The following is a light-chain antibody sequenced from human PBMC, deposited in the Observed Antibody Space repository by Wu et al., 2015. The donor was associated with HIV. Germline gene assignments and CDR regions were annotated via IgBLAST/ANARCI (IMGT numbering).Light chain of an antibody. CDR1: HDISNY. Sequence: DIQMTQSPSSLSASVGDRVTMSCQASHDISNYLNWFQQKPGKAPKLLITDASTLEAGVPSRFGASGSGTHFTFTISGLQPEDVATYYCQQFKNLPLTFGPGTKAD. CDR3: QQFKNLPLT. CDR2: DAS. J-gene: IGKJ3*01. V-gene: IGKV1-33*01.